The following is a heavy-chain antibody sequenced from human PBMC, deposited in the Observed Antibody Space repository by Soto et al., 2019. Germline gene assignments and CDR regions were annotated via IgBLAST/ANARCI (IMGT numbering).Heavy chain of an antibody. Sequence: GGSLRLSCAASGITFNYYYVTWVRQAPGNGLEWVSFISSSGSMKYYTDSVKGRFTLSRDNAKNSLYLQMNSLRAEDTAVYYCAMGNYFAFDIWGQGTVVTVSS. V-gene: IGHV3-11*01. D-gene: IGHD3-10*01. J-gene: IGHJ3*02. CDR2: ISSSGSMK. CDR3: AMGNYFAFDI. CDR1: GITFNYYY.